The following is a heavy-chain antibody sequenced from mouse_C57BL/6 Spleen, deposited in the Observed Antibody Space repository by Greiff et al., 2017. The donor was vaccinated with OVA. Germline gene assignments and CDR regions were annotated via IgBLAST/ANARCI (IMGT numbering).Heavy chain of an antibody. J-gene: IGHJ1*03. V-gene: IGHV5-17*01. Sequence: EVKLVESGGGLVKPGGSLKLSCAASGFTFSDYGMHWVRQAPEKGLEWVAYISSGSSTIYYADTVKGRFTISRDNAKNTLFLQMTSLRSEDTAMYYCARSLDYWYFDVWGTGTTVTVSS. CDR3: ARSLDYWYFDV. CDR2: ISSGSSTI. CDR1: GFTFSDYG.